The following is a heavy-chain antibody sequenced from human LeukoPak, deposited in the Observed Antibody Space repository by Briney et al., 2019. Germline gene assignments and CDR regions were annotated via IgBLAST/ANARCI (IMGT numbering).Heavy chain of an antibody. CDR2: ISWDGGST. V-gene: IGHV3-43D*03. CDR3: AKVTYDSSGGYYMDV. J-gene: IGHJ6*03. CDR1: GFTFDDYA. Sequence: AGGSLRLSCAASGFTFDDYAMHWVRQAPGKGLEWVSLISWDGGSTYYADSVKGRFTISRDNSKNSLYLQMNSLRAEDTALYYCAKVTYDSSGGYYMDVWGKGTTVTVSS. D-gene: IGHD3-22*01.